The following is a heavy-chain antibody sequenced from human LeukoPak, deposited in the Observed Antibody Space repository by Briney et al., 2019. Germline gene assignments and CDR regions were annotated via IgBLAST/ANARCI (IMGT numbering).Heavy chain of an antibody. CDR3: VRDRPGATHNL. CDR1: GFSFSRYW. D-gene: IGHD1-20*01. CDR2: INPDESST. Sequence: GGSLRLSCAASGFSFSRYWMHWVRQAPGTGLVWVSRINPDESSTSYADSVKGRFTISRDNAKNKVFLRMNSLRVEDTAVYYCVRDRPGATHNLWGQGTLVTVSS. V-gene: IGHV3-74*01. J-gene: IGHJ4*02.